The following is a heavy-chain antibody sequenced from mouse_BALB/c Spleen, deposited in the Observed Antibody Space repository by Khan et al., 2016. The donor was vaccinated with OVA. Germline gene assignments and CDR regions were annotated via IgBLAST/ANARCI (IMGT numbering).Heavy chain of an antibody. Sequence: QVRLQQSGAEVVKSGASVKLSCKASGYTFTSYDLNWVRQRPEQGLEWIGWIFPGDGTTKYNEKFTGKATLTTDKSSSTAYIQLSRLTSEDSAVYFCARRRGSMDYWGQGTSVTVAS. CDR2: IFPGDGTT. CDR1: GYTFTSYD. CDR3: ARRRGSMDY. V-gene: IGHV1-85*01. J-gene: IGHJ4*01.